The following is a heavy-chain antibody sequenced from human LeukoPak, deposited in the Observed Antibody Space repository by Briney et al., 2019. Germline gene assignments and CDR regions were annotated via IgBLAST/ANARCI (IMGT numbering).Heavy chain of an antibody. J-gene: IGHJ4*02. CDR3: ARDFDY. Sequence: GGSLRLSCAASGFTFSSYSMNWVRQAPGKGLEWVSYISSSSSTIYYADSVKGRFTISRDNAKNSLYLQMDSLRAEDTAVYYCARDFDYWGQGTLVTVSS. CDR1: GFTFSSYS. V-gene: IGHV3-48*01. CDR2: ISSSSSTI.